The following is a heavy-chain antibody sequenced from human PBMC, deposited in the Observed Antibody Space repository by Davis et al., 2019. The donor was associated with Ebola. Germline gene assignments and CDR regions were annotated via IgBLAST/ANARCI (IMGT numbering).Heavy chain of an antibody. CDR1: GYTFTSYY. J-gene: IGHJ6*02. V-gene: IGHV1-46*01. CDR3: ARVLVVSDPYYGMDV. D-gene: IGHD2-8*02. CDR2: INPSGGST. Sequence: ASVKVSCKASGYTFTSYYMHWVRQAPGQGLEWMGIINPSGGSTSYAQKFQGRVTMTRDTSTSTVYMELSSLRSEDTAVYYCARVLVVSDPYYGMDVWGQGTTVTVSS.